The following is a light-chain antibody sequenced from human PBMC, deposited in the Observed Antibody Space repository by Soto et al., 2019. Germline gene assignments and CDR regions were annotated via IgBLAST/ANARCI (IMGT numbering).Light chain of an antibody. CDR2: AAS. Sequence: AIQINQSPSSLSAYIGDRVTITCRASQGIRNDLGWYQQKPGKAPKLLIYAASSLQSGVPSRFSGSGSGTDFTLTISSLQPEDFATYYCLQDYNYPLTFGGGTKVDIK. CDR3: LQDYNYPLT. V-gene: IGKV1-6*01. J-gene: IGKJ4*01. CDR1: QGIRND.